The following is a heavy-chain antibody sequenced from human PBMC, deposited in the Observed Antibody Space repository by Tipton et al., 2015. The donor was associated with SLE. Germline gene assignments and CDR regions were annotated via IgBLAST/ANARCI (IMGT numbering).Heavy chain of an antibody. V-gene: IGHV4-59*12. D-gene: IGHD6-13*01. Sequence: TLSLTCTVSGGSISSYYWSWIRLPPGKGLEWIGYIYYSGSTNYNPSLKSRVTISVDTSKNQFSLKLSSVTAADTAVYYCARAPYSANWYVDYWGQGTLVTVSS. J-gene: IGHJ4*02. CDR1: GGSISSYY. CDR3: ARAPYSANWYVDY. CDR2: IYYSGST.